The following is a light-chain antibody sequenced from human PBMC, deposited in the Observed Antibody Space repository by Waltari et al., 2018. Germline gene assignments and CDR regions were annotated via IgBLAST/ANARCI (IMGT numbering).Light chain of an antibody. CDR2: QIS. J-gene: IGLJ6*01. CDR1: SSDVGTYNV. Sequence: QSALTKPASVSGSPGQSITISCTGASSDVGTYNVVSWYQQRPGKAPKLMISQISKLPSGVSNRFSGSKSGNTASLTISGLQAEDEADYYCCSYAGSGTLVFGSGTKVNVL. V-gene: IGLV2-23*02. CDR3: CSYAGSGTLV.